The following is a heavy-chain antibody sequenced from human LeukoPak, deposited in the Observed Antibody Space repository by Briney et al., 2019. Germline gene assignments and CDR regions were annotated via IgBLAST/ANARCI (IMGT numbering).Heavy chain of an antibody. CDR1: GYTFTSYD. V-gene: IGHV1-8*01. Sequence: GASVTVSCKASGYTFTSYDINWVRQASGQGLEWMGWMNPNSGNTGYAQKFQGRVTMTRNTSISTAYMELSSLRSEDTAVYYCLTMVRGAFDYWGQGTLVTVSS. CDR3: LTMVRGAFDY. CDR2: MNPNSGNT. D-gene: IGHD3-10*01. J-gene: IGHJ4*02.